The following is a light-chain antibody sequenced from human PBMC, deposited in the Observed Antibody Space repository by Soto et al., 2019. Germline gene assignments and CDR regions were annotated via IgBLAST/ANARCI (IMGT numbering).Light chain of an antibody. J-gene: IGKJ2*01. CDR3: QQYSSSTGT. Sequence: EIVLTQSPGTLSLSPGERATLSCRASQSVSSTYLAWYQQKPGQAPRLLIYGASSRATAIPDRFSGSGSGTDFTLTISRLEPEDFAVYYCQQYSSSTGTFGQGTKREIK. V-gene: IGKV3-20*01. CDR2: GAS. CDR1: QSVSSTY.